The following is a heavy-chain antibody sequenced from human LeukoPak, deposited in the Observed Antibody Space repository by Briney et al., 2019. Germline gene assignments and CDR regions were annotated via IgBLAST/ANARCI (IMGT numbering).Heavy chain of an antibody. Sequence: ASVKVSCKASGYTFTSYGISWVRQAPGQGLEWMGWISAYNGNTNYAQKLQGRVTMTTDTSTSTAYMELRSLRSDDTAVYYCARDGYYDFWSGYLSFDYWGQGTLVTVSS. V-gene: IGHV1-18*01. CDR2: ISAYNGNT. CDR1: GYTFTSYG. D-gene: IGHD3-3*01. CDR3: ARDGYYDFWSGYLSFDY. J-gene: IGHJ4*02.